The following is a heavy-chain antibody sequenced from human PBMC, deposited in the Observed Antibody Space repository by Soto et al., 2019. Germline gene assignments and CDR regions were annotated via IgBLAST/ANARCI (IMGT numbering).Heavy chain of an antibody. CDR2: INSDGSST. Sequence: GGSLRLSCAASGFTFSSYWMHWVRQAPGKGLVWVSRINSDGSSTSYADSVKGRFTISRDKAKNTQYLQMNSLRTEDTSAYYCARDPNTKYQPFYGMDVWGQGTTVTVSS. J-gene: IGHJ6*02. CDR1: GFTFSSYW. V-gene: IGHV3-74*01. CDR3: ARDPNTKYQPFYGMDV. D-gene: IGHD2-2*01.